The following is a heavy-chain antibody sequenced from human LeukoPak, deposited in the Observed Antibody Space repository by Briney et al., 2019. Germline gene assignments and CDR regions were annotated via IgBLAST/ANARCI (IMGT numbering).Heavy chain of an antibody. J-gene: IGHJ3*02. V-gene: IGHV4-59*08. Sequence: SETXSLTCTVSGGSISSYYWSWVREPPGEGVEWSGDIYYSGSTNYNPSLKRRVTISVETSKKQFSLQLTSVTAADPAVYYCARHVGGGNSRHAFDIWGQGTMVTVSS. D-gene: IGHD4-23*01. CDR2: IYYSGST. CDR1: GGSISSYY. CDR3: ARHVGGGNSRHAFDI.